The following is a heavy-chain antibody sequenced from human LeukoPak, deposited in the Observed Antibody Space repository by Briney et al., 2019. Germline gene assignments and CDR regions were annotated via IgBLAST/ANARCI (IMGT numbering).Heavy chain of an antibody. J-gene: IGHJ4*02. Sequence: GRSLRLFCAASGFTFDDYAMHWVRQAPGKGLEWVSGIGWNSGGIVYADSVKGRFTISRDNAKNSLYLQMNSLGAEDTALYYCVKVTAAGFVDHWGQGTLVTVSS. CDR1: GFTFDDYA. V-gene: IGHV3-9*01. CDR3: VKVTAAGFVDH. D-gene: IGHD6-13*01. CDR2: IGWNSGGI.